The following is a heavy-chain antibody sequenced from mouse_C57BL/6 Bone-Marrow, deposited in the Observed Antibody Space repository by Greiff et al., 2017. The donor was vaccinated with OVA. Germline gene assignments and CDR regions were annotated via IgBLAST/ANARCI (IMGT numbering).Heavy chain of an antibody. Sequence: EVQGVESGGDLVKPGGSLKLSCAASGFTFSSYGMSWVRQTPDKRLEWVATISSGGSYTYYPDSVKGRFTISRDNAKNTLYLQMSSLKSEDTAMYYCASLTWGQGTSVTVSA. CDR2: ISSGGSYT. J-gene: IGHJ4*01. CDR3: ASLT. D-gene: IGHD4-1*01. CDR1: GFTFSSYG. V-gene: IGHV5-6*01.